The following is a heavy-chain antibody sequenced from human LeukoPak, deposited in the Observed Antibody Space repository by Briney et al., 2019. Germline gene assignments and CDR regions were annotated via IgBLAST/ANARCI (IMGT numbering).Heavy chain of an antibody. V-gene: IGHV3-48*02. D-gene: IGHD3-22*01. J-gene: IGHJ5*02. Sequence: PGGSLRLSCAASGFTFSSYAMRWVRQAPGKGLEWVSYISSSSSTIYYADSVKGRFTISRDNAKNSLYLQMNSLRDEDTAVYYCARDEHDSSGYHWFDPWGQGTLVTVSS. CDR2: ISSSSSTI. CDR1: GFTFSSYA. CDR3: ARDEHDSSGYHWFDP.